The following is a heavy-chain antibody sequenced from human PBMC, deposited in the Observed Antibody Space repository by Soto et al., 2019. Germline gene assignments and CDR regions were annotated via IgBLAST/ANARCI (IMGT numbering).Heavy chain of an antibody. CDR3: VREPWGFSGSWFDY. CDR2: SNHDGSRT. CDR1: GFSFRSYW. D-gene: IGHD6-25*01. J-gene: IGHJ5*01. Sequence: PWGSLRLSCAASGFSFRSYWMHWVRQVPGKGRVWVSKSNHDGSRTNSADSVKGPFTLSRDNANNTLSLQMDSLRVEDTAVYYCVREPWGFSGSWFDYWGQGTLVTVSS. V-gene: IGHV3-74*01.